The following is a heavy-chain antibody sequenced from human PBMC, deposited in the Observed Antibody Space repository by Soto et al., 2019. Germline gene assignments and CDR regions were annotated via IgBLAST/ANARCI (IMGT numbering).Heavy chain of an antibody. V-gene: IGHV3-30*19. Sequence: QVQLVESGGGVVQPGTSLRLSCVGSGFNFRRYVIHWVRQAPGKGLEWVAITSYDGSGKYYGDSVRGRFTISRDNSRNKVNMEMGSLRLDDTALYYCARWGTPGGLAVWGQVTLVSVSS. D-gene: IGHD3-16*01. CDR1: GFNFRRYV. CDR3: ARWGTPGGLAV. CDR2: TSYDGSGK. J-gene: IGHJ1*01.